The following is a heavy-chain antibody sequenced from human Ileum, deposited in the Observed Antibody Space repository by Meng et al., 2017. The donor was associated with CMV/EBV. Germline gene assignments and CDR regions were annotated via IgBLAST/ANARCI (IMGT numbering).Heavy chain of an antibody. J-gene: IGHJ6*02. Sequence: GSLRLSCTVSGGSFGSFYGNWFRQPPGKGLEWIAYIYHTGATVSNPSLRSRLTISIDTSRTQFFLHLNSVTAADTAVYYCARDPEVLRFLEWPQSPFYGMDVWGQGTTVTVSS. CDR1: GGSFGSFY. D-gene: IGHD3-3*01. CDR3: ARDPEVLRFLEWPQSPFYGMDV. V-gene: IGHV4-59*01. CDR2: IYHTGAT.